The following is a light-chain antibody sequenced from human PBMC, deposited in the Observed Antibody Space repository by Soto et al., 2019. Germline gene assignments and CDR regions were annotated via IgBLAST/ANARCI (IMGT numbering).Light chain of an antibody. Sequence: DIQMTQSPSSLSASVGGRVTITCRASQDISNFLAWYQQKPGVPPQLLIYAASTLQSGVPSRFSASGSGTDFTLTVTNLQPEDFATYYCQKYSSAPLTFGGGTRVEIK. V-gene: IGKV1-27*01. J-gene: IGKJ4*01. CDR1: QDISNF. CDR2: AAS. CDR3: QKYSSAPLT.